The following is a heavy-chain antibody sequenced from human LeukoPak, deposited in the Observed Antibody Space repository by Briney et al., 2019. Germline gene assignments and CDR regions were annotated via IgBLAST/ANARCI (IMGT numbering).Heavy chain of an antibody. J-gene: IGHJ4*02. CDR2: ISGSGGST. CDR3: AKDSGPEEIVVVPAANDY. D-gene: IGHD2-2*01. Sequence: GSLRLSCAASGFTFSDYYMSWVRQAPGKGLEWVSAISGSGGSTYYADSVKGRFTISRDNSKNTLYLQMNSLRAEDTAVYYCAKDSGPEEIVVVPAANDYWGQGTLVTVSS. CDR1: GFTFSDYY. V-gene: IGHV3-23*01.